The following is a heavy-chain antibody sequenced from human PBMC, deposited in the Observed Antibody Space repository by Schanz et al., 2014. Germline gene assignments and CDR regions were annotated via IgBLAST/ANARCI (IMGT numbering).Heavy chain of an antibody. Sequence: EVQLLESGGGLVQPGGSLRLSCAASGFTFSSYAMAWVRQAPGKGLEWVSSINTGGDSTYYADSVKGRFTISRDNSRDTVYLQMNSLRAEDTAVYYCARDHTTESYYSAGPPIDYWGQGTLLTVSS. CDR1: GFTFSSYA. D-gene: IGHD1-26*01. CDR3: ARDHTTESYYSAGPPIDY. CDR2: INTGGDST. J-gene: IGHJ4*02. V-gene: IGHV3-23*01.